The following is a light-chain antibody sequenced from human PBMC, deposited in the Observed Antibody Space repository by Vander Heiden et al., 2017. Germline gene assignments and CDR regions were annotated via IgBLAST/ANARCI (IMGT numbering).Light chain of an antibody. CDR1: QSINNF. CDR3: QQTYSAPQWT. CDR2: GAT. J-gene: IGKJ1*01. V-gene: IGKV1-39*01. Sequence: DIQMTQSPSSLSASVGDGVTIICRASQSINNFLNWYQQKPGQAPKLLIYGATTLQSGVPSRFSGSGSGTDFTLTIRRLQPEDFATYYCQQTYSAPQWTFGQGTKVEI.